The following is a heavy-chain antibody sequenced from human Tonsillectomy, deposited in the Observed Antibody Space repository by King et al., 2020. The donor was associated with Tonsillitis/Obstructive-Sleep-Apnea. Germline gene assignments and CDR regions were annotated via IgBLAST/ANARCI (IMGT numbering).Heavy chain of an antibody. CDR1: GYTFITYG. CDR2: ISTYNGNT. Sequence: QLVQSEAEVKKPGASVKVACRASGYTFITYGVNWVRQAPGQGLEWMGWISTYNGNTIYAQKFQGRVTMTTDTSTSTAYMELRSLRSDDTAVYYCARDSLVYCTSASCWYWFDPWGQGTLVTVSS. J-gene: IGHJ5*02. CDR3: ARDSLVYCTSASCWYWFDP. V-gene: IGHV1-18*01. D-gene: IGHD2-2*01.